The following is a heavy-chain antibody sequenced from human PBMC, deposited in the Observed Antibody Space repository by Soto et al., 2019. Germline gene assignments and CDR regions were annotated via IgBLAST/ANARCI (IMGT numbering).Heavy chain of an antibody. CDR2: IYSTGTT. CDR3: AKDGRGSGSHYNSFGY. Sequence: GGSLRLSCAASGFTVGNNYMSWVRQAPGKGLEWVSLIYSTGTTKYADSVKGRFTVSRDNAKNTLYLQMNSLRAEDTAVYYCAKDGRGSGSHYNSFGYWSQGTLVTVSS. CDR1: GFTVGNNY. V-gene: IGHV3-53*01. D-gene: IGHD3-10*01. J-gene: IGHJ4*02.